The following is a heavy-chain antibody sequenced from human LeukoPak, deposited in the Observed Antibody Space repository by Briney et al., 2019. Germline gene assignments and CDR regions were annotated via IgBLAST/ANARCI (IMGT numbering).Heavy chain of an antibody. CDR3: AKDGDTAMVYFDY. J-gene: IGHJ4*02. CDR2: ISGSGGST. Sequence: GGSLRLSCAASGFTFSSYAMSWVRQAPGKGLEWVSAISGSGGSTYYADSVKGRSTISRDNSKNTLYLQMNSLRAEGTAVYYCAKDGDTAMVYFDYWGQGTLVTVSS. CDR1: GFTFSSYA. V-gene: IGHV3-23*01. D-gene: IGHD5-18*01.